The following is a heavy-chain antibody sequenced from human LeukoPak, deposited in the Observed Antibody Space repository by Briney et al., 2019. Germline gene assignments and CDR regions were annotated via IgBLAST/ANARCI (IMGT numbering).Heavy chain of an antibody. J-gene: IGHJ4*02. CDR3: ARGPTITIFGVVIIEYFDY. CDR1: GGTFSSYA. V-gene: IGHV1-69*13. CDR2: IIPIFGTA. D-gene: IGHD3-3*01. Sequence: ASVKVSCKASGGTFSSYAISWVRQAPGQGLEWMGGIIPIFGTANYAQKFQGRVMITADESTSTAYMELSSLRSEDTAVYYCARGPTITIFGVVIIEYFDYWGQGTLVTVSS.